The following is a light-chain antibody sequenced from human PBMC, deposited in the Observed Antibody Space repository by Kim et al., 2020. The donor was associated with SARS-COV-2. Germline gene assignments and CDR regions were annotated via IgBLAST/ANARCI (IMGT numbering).Light chain of an antibody. J-gene: IGKJ4*01. CDR1: QGVNTN. V-gene: IGKV3-15*01. Sequence: EIVMTQSPATLSVSPGETTTLSCRASQGVNTNLAWYQHKPGQAPTPLIYDASTRATGIPGRFSGSGSETEFTLSIISLQSDDFAVYYCQQYLICPLTFGGGTKVDIK. CDR3: QQYLICPLT. CDR2: DAS.